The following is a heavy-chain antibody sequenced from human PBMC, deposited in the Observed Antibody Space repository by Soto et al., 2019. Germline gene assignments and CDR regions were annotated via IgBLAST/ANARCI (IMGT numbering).Heavy chain of an antibody. D-gene: IGHD3-22*01. J-gene: IGHJ4*02. V-gene: IGHV2-5*02. Sequence: QITLKESGPPLVKPTQTLTLTCTFSGFSLSTSGVGVGWIRQPPGKALEWLALIYWDDDKRYSPSLKSRLTITKDTSKNQVVLTMTNMDPVDTATYYCAHRRYYYDSSGYYAYYFDYWGQGTLVTVSS. CDR3: AHRRYYYDSSGYYAYYFDY. CDR2: IYWDDDK. CDR1: GFSLSTSGVG.